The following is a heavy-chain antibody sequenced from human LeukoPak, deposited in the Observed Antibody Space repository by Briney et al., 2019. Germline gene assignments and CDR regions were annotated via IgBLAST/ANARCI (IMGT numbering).Heavy chain of an antibody. CDR3: ASPYPPAYSSGWYALWY. CDR1: GGSISSSSYY. CDR2: IYHSGST. V-gene: IGHV4-30-2*01. J-gene: IGHJ4*02. Sequence: PSETLSLTCTVSGGSISSSSYYWGWIRQPPGKGLEWIGYIYHSGSTYYNPSLKSRVTISVDRSKNQFSLKLSSVTAADTAVYYCASPYPPAYSSGWYALWYWGQGTLVTVSS. D-gene: IGHD6-19*01.